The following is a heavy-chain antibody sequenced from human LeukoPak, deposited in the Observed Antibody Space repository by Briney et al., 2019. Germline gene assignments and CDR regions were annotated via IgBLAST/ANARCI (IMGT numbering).Heavy chain of an antibody. J-gene: IGHJ4*02. V-gene: IGHV3-7*05. CDR1: GFSLSSYW. D-gene: IGHD1-26*01. Sequence: PGGSLRLSCAASGFSLSSYWMSWVRQAPGKGLEWVANIKQDGSESNYVGSVKGRFTISRDNAKNSLYLQMNSLRAEDTAVYYCAKDSYSKGDYWGQGTLVTVSS. CDR2: IKQDGSES. CDR3: AKDSYSKGDY.